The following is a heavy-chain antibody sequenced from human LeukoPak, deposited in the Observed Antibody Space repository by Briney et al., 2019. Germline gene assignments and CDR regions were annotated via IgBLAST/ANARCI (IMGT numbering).Heavy chain of an antibody. J-gene: IGHJ6*02. D-gene: IGHD2-2*01. CDR3: ARGRRQLLYYYYYGMDV. V-gene: IGHV4-31*03. Sequence: PSETLSLTCTVSGGSISSGGYYWSWIRQHPGKGLEWIGYIYYSGSTYYNPSLKSRVTISVDTSKNQFSLKLSSVTAADTAVYYCARGRRQLLYYYYYGMDVWGQGTTVTVSS. CDR1: GGSISSGGYY. CDR2: IYYSGST.